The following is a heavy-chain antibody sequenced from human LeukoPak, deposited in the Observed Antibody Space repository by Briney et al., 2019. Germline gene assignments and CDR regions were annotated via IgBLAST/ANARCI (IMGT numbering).Heavy chain of an antibody. CDR1: GGSISSGGYY. CDR3: ARENSNYDHYYYYYYMDV. Sequence: PSETLSLTCTVSGGSISSGGYYWSWVRQHPGKGLEWIGYIYYSGSTYYNPSLKSRVAISVDTSKNQFSLKLSSVTAADTAVYYCARENSNYDHYYYYYYMDVWGKGITVTVSS. D-gene: IGHD4-11*01. V-gene: IGHV4-31*03. J-gene: IGHJ6*03. CDR2: IYYSGST.